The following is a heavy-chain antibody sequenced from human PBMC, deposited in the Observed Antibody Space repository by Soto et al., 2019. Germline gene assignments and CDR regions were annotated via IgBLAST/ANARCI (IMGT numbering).Heavy chain of an antibody. CDR2: IYYSGST. D-gene: IGHD3-10*01. Sequence: SETLSLTCSVSGGSISNYFWHWIRQPPGKGLEWIGYIYYSGSTNYNPSLKSRVTISVDTSKNQFSLKLSSVTAADTAVYYCAASGSNGQFDFWAQGTLVTVSS. CDR1: GGSISNYF. V-gene: IGHV4-59*01. J-gene: IGHJ4*02. CDR3: AASGSNGQFDF.